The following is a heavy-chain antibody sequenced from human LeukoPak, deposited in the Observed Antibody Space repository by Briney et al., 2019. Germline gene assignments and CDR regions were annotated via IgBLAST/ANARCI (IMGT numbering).Heavy chain of an antibody. V-gene: IGHV1-58*02. CDR3: AAGTYYYDSSGYDY. CDR2: IVVGSGNT. Sequence: SVKVSCKASVFTFTSSAMQWVRQARGQRLEWIGWIVVGSGNTNYAQKFQERVTITRDMSTSTAYMELSSLRSEDTAVYYCAAGTYYYDSSGYDYWGQGTLVTVSS. D-gene: IGHD3-22*01. CDR1: VFTFTSSA. J-gene: IGHJ4*02.